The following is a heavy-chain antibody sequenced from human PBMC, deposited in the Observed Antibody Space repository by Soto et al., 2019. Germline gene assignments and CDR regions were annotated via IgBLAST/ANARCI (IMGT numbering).Heavy chain of an antibody. Sequence: QVQLVESGGGVVQPGRSLRLSCAASGFTFSNYGMLWVRQAPGKGLEWVAVISSDGRDKYSADSVKGRFTISRDNSKNTLYLQMNSLRAEDTAVYYCAKDRDYGGAAYYFDYWGQGTLVTVSS. CDR3: AKDRDYGGAAYYFDY. CDR1: GFTFSNYG. D-gene: IGHD4-17*01. CDR2: ISSDGRDK. V-gene: IGHV3-30*18. J-gene: IGHJ4*02.